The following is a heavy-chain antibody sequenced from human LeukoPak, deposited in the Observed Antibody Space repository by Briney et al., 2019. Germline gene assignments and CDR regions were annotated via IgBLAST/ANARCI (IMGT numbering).Heavy chain of an antibody. CDR3: ARDPPTVVTYFDY. CDR1: GYTFTSYD. V-gene: IGHV1-18*01. D-gene: IGHD4-23*01. CDR2: ISAYNGNT. Sequence: GASVKVSCKASGYTFTSYDIKWVRQATGQGLEWMGWISAYNGNTNYAQKLQGRVTMTTDTSTSTAYMELRSLRSDDTAVYYCARDPPTVVTYFDYWGQGTLVTVSS. J-gene: IGHJ4*02.